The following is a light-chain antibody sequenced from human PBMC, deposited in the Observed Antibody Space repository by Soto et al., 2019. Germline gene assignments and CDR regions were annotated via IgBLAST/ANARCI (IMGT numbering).Light chain of an antibody. Sequence: QSALTQPPSASGSPGQSLTISCTGTSSDVGGYNYVSWYQQHPGKAPKLMIYEVSKRPSGVPDRFSGSKSGNTASLTVSGLQAEDEADYYCSSYAGSNNPYVFGTGTQLTVL. CDR3: SSYAGSNNPYV. CDR2: EVS. CDR1: SSDVGGYNY. J-gene: IGLJ7*01. V-gene: IGLV2-8*01.